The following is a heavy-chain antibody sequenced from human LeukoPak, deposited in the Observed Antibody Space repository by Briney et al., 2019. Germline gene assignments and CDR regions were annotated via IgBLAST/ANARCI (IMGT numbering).Heavy chain of an antibody. CDR3: ARRLSGTTMSHYFDF. Sequence: SETLSLTCSVSGDSISSGRNYWGWIRQSPGTGLEWIASIYSSGNTHSNPSLKSRVSISVDTSKNQVSLKLYSVTASDAAIYYCARRLSGTTMSHYFDFWGQGTLVTVSS. CDR2: IYSSGNT. V-gene: IGHV4-39*01. D-gene: IGHD1-1*01. CDR1: GDSISSGRNY. J-gene: IGHJ4*02.